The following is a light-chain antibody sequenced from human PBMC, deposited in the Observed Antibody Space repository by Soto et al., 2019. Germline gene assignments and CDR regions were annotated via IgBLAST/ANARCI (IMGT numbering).Light chain of an antibody. CDR1: STDVGGYNY. CDR2: EVT. J-gene: IGLJ1*01. V-gene: IGLV2-14*01. Sequence: QSALAQPSSVSGSPGQSITISCTGTSTDVGGYNYVSWYQHHSGKAPKLLIYEVTNRPSGISDRFSGSKSVNTASLTIPGLQAEDESDYYCGSYSSTDTPFVFGTGTKV. CDR3: GSYSSTDTPFV.